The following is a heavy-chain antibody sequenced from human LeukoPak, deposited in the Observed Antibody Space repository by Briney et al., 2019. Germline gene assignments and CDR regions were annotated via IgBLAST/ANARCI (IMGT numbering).Heavy chain of an antibody. J-gene: IGHJ4*02. CDR1: GYTFTTYG. CDR3: ARGSVHSSSWQNFDY. Sequence: ASVKVSCKASGYTFTTYGINWVRQAPGQGLEWMGWISAYNGGYTNYAQRVQGRVTMTTDTSTSTAYMELRSLGSDDTAVYYCARGSVHSSSWQNFDYWGQGILVTVSS. CDR2: ISAYNGGYT. V-gene: IGHV1-18*01. D-gene: IGHD6-13*01.